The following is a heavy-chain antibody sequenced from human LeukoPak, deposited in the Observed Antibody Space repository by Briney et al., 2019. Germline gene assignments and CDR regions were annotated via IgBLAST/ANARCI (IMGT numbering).Heavy chain of an antibody. CDR2: IKQDGSEK. V-gene: IGHV3-7*05. CDR3: ARMFDSSWYRT. CDR1: GFTFSSYW. J-gene: IGHJ5*02. Sequence: PGGSLGLSCAASGFTFSSYWMSWVRQAPGKGLEWVANIKQDGSEKYYVDSVKGRFTISRDNAKNSLYLQMNSLRAEDTAVYYCARMFDSSWYRTWGQGTLVTVSS. D-gene: IGHD6-13*01.